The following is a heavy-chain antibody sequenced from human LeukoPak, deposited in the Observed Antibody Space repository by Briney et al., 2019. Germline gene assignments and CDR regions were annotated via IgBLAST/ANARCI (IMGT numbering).Heavy chain of an antibody. CDR3: ASLYPDSIAAPEFLRNYYYYYMDV. J-gene: IGHJ6*03. V-gene: IGHV4-61*09. Sequence: PSETLSLTCTVAGGSISSNNYYWSWIRQPAGKGLEWIGHLYINERARYNPSLQSRVTISVDTSKNRFSLKLSSVTAADTAVYYCASLYPDSIAAPEFLRNYYYYYMDVWGKGTTVTVSS. D-gene: IGHD6-6*01. CDR1: GGSISSNNYY. CDR2: LYINERA.